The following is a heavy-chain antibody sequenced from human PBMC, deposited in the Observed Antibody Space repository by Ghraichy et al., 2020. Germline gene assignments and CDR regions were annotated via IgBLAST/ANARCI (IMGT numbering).Heavy chain of an antibody. J-gene: IGHJ5*01. CDR3: ASITRAGAFDF. D-gene: IGHD4/OR15-4a*01. Sequence: SQTLSLTCDVSGATLSDYYFTWIRQPPGKGLEWIGEIDHRGGTDYNPSLQSRVSISVDTSQNQLSLKLRSLTAADTSVYYCASITRAGAFDFWGHGSLVTGSS. CDR2: IDHRGGT. CDR1: GATLSDYY. V-gene: IGHV4-34*08.